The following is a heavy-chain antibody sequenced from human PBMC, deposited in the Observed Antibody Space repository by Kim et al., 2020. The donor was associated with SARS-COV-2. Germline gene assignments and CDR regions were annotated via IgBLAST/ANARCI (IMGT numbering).Heavy chain of an antibody. V-gene: IGHV3-30*07. D-gene: IGHD5-18*01. J-gene: IGHJ4*02. CDR3: VRGRGTYGTVETFEF. Sequence: DSGKGRFTITRDNSKNTRYLQMNSLRAEDTAVYYCVRGRGTYGTVETFEFWGQGTLVTVSS.